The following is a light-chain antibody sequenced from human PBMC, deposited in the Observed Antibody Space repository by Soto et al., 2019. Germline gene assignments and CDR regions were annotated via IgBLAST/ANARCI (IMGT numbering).Light chain of an antibody. J-gene: IGKJ1*01. CDR2: GAS. V-gene: IGKV3-20*01. Sequence: EIVLTQSPGTLSLSPGERGTLSCRASQSVSSSYLAWYQQKPGQAPRLLIYGASSRATGIPDRFSGSGSGTDFTLTISRLEPEDFAVYYCQQYGSYRRTFGQGTKVDIK. CDR1: QSVSSSY. CDR3: QQYGSYRRT.